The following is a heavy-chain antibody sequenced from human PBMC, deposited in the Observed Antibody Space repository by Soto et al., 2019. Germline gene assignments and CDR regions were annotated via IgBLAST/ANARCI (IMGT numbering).Heavy chain of an antibody. CDR1: GSRFSNYV. J-gene: IGHJ4*02. D-gene: IGHD2-2*02. V-gene: IGHV1-69*10. CDR2: IIPILNST. CDR3: AREGRGKKAGYNGLVSLGY. Sequence: SVKVSCKVSGSRFSNYVISWVRQAPGHGLEWLGRIIPILNSTKYAQSFQGRVTITADKSTSTASLELSSLRSDDTAVYYCAREGRGKKAGYNGLVSLGYWGQGTLVTVSS.